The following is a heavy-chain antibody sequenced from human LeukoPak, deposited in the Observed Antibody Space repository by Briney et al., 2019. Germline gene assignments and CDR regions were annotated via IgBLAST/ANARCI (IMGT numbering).Heavy chain of an antibody. D-gene: IGHD6-13*01. CDR2: ISPSGGST. J-gene: IGHJ5*02. V-gene: IGHV1-46*01. CDR3: ARGLDSSSWTGWWFDP. CDR1: GYTFTSHY. Sequence: ASVKVSCKASGYTFTSHYMHWVRQAPEQGLEWMGIISPSGGSTGYAQKFQGRVTMTRDMSTRTDYMELSSLRYEDTAVYYCARGLDSSSWTGWWFDPWGQGTLVTVSS.